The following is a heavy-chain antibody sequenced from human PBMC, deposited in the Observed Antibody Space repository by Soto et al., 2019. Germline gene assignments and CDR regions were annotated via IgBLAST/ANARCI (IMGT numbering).Heavy chain of an antibody. J-gene: IGHJ5*02. CDR1: GLTFSSYA. V-gene: IGHV3-23*01. CDR3: AKDPLQLVSGLFDP. D-gene: IGHD3-10*01. Sequence: GSLRLSCAASGLTFSSYAMSWVRQAPGKGLDWVSTITGDGLTTYDADSVKGRFTISRDNSKSTLYLQLNSLRVDDTAVYYCAKDPLQLVSGLFDPWGQGTLVTVSS. CDR2: ITGDGLTT.